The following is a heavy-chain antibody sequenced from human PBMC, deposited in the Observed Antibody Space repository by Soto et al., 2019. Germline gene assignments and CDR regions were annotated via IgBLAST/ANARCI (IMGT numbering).Heavy chain of an antibody. CDR1: GFTFSSYS. CDR3: ARVAQEQFVDY. D-gene: IGHD6-19*01. CDR2: ITSSSSYI. Sequence: EVQLVESGGGLVKPGGSLRLSCAASGFTFSSYSMNWVRQAPGKGLEWVSSITSSSSYIYYADSVKGRFTISRDNAKNSLYLQMNSLRAEDTAVYYCARVAQEQFVDYWGQGTLVTVSS. V-gene: IGHV3-21*01. J-gene: IGHJ4*02.